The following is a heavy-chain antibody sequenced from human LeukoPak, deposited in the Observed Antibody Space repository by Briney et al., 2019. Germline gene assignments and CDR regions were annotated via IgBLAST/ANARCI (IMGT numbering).Heavy chain of an antibody. CDR2: IYYSGNT. J-gene: IGHJ4*02. CDR3: ARNTYFDY. V-gene: IGHV4-59*01. Sequence: SETLSLTCTGSGGSISSYYWSWIRQPPGKGLEWIGYIYYSGNTNYNPSLKSRVTVSIDTSKNQFSLKLSSVTAADTAMYYCARNTYFDYWGQGTLVTVSS. CDR1: GGSISSYY.